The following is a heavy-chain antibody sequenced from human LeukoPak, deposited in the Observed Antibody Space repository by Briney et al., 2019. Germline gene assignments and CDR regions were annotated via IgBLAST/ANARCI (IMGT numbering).Heavy chain of an antibody. Sequence: SVTVSCKASGGTFSSYAISWVRQAPGQGLEWMGGIIPILGIANYAQKFQGRVTITADKSTSTAYMELSSLRSEDTAVYYCARGLQIRSRDGYNYGDFDYWGQGTLVTVSS. D-gene: IGHD5-12*01. V-gene: IGHV1-69*10. J-gene: IGHJ4*02. CDR2: IIPILGIA. CDR1: GGTFSSYA. CDR3: ARGLQIRSRDGYNYGDFDY.